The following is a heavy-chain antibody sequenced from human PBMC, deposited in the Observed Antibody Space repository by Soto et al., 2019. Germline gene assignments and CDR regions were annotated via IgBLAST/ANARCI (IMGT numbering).Heavy chain of an antibody. D-gene: IGHD7-27*01. CDR2: INAGYGNT. CDR3: ARDTGDGTFDF. Sequence: ASVKVSCKASGYTFSSYSMHWVRQAPGQRLEWMGWINAGYGNTKSSQKFQDRVTISRDTSASTAYMELTSLRSEDTAVYYCARDTGDGTFDFWGQGTLVTVSS. CDR1: GYTFSSYS. J-gene: IGHJ4*02. V-gene: IGHV1-3*01.